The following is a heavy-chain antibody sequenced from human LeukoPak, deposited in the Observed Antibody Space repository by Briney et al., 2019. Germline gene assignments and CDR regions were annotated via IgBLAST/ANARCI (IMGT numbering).Heavy chain of an antibody. Sequence: PSETLSLTCNVSGGSISSSSYYWSWIRQPPGKELEWIGYIYYSGSTNYNPSLKSRVTISVDTSKNQFSLKLSSVTAADTAVYYCARYAFGVIDYWGQGTLVTVSS. D-gene: IGHD3-10*01. J-gene: IGHJ4*02. CDR3: ARYAFGVIDY. V-gene: IGHV4-61*01. CDR1: GGSISSSSYY. CDR2: IYYSGST.